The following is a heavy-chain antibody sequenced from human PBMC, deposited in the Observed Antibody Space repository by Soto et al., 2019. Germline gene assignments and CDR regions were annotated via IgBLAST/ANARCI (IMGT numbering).Heavy chain of an antibody. CDR2: IYWDDDK. J-gene: IGHJ4*02. V-gene: IGHV2-5*02. CDR3: AHHPYYGLGSYSFDY. Sequence: QITLKESGPTLVKPTQTLTLTCTFSGFSLSTSGVGVGWIRRPPGKALEWLAVIYWDDDKRYSPALKSRLTITKDTSKNQVVLTMTNMDPVDTATYFCAHHPYYGLGSYSFDYWGQGTLVTVSS. CDR1: GFSLSTSGVG. D-gene: IGHD3-10*01.